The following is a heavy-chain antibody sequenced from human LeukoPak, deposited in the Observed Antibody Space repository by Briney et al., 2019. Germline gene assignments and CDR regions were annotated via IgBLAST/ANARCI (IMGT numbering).Heavy chain of an antibody. V-gene: IGHV4-4*07. J-gene: IGHJ6*03. CDR3: ARDGTGYYYGSGSYYPNYYYYYMDV. D-gene: IGHD3-10*01. Sequence: SETLSLTCSVSGGSISSYYWSWIRQPAGKGLEWIGRIHTSGSTNYNPSLKSRVTMSGDTSKNQFSLKLSSVTAADTAVYYCARDGTGYYYGSGSYYPNYYYYYMDVWGKGTTVTISS. CDR1: GGSISSYY. CDR2: IHTSGST.